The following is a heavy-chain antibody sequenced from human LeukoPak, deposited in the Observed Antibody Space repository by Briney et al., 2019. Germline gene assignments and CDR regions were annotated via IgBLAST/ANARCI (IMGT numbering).Heavy chain of an antibody. V-gene: IGHV3-7*01. D-gene: IGHD6-19*01. CDR2: IKHDGSEK. CDR3: ARDLGYSSGPNY. CDR1: GFTFSTYW. Sequence: PGGSLRLSCAASGFTFSTYWMTWVRQAPGKGLEWVANIKHDGSEKYYVDSVRGRFTISRDNAKNSLYLQMNSLRAEDTAVYYCARDLGYSSGPNYWGQGTRVTVSS. J-gene: IGHJ4*02.